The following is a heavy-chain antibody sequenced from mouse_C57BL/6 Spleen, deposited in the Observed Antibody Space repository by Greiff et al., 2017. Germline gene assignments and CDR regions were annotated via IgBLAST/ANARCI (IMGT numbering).Heavy chain of an antibody. CDR3: ARGGYDYDGYAMDY. CDR1: GFTFSSYA. V-gene: IGHV5-4*03. Sequence: DVKLVESGGGLVKPGGSLKLSCAASGFTFSSYAMSWVRQTPEKRLEWVATISDGGSYTYYPDNVKGRFTISRDNAKNNLYLQMSHLKSEDTAMYYCARGGYDYDGYAMDYWGQGTSVTVSS. CDR2: ISDGGSYT. J-gene: IGHJ4*01. D-gene: IGHD2-4*01.